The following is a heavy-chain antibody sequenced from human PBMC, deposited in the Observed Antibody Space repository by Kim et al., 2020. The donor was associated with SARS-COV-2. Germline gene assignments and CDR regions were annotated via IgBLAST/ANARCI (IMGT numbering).Heavy chain of an antibody. Sequence: GGSLRLSCAASGFTVSSNYMSWVRQAPGKGLEWVSVIYSGGRTYYADSVKGRFTISRDNSKNTLYLQMNSLRAEDTAVYYCASQRLGELSFTYYYYYYGMDVWGQGTTVTVSS. CDR1: GFTVSSNY. D-gene: IGHD3-16*02. J-gene: IGHJ6*02. CDR2: IYSGGRT. V-gene: IGHV3-53*01. CDR3: ASQRLGELSFTYYYYYYGMDV.